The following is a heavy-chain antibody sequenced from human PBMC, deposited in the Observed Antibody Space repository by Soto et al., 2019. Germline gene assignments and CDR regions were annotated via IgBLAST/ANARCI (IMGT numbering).Heavy chain of an antibody. J-gene: IGHJ5*02. V-gene: IGHV2-70*01. CDR3: ERATGDSSSFTWFDP. CDR2: IDWDDDK. Sequence: SCPTLVNPTQTLTLTCTFSGFSLSTSGMCVSWIRQPPGKALEWLALIDWDDDKYYSTSLKTRLTISKDTSKNQVVLTMTNMDPVDTATYSCERATGDSSSFTWFDPLGQGTLATVS. CDR1: GFSLSTSGMC. D-gene: IGHD6-6*01.